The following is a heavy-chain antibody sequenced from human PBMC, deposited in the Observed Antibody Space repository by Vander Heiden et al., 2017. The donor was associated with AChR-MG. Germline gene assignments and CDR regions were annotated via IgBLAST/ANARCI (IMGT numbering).Heavy chain of an antibody. D-gene: IGHD6-19*01. CDR3: ARAPGFTSGWFDY. CDR2: IHPGDSDT. Sequence: EVQLVQSGAEVKKPGASLKISCKGSGSRFATYYIGWVPQMPGKGLEWMGIIHPGDSDTSYSPSFQGQVTISADKSITTAYLQWSSLKASDTAMYYCARAPGFTSGWFDYWGQGTLVTVSS. CDR1: GSRFATYY. V-gene: IGHV5-51*03. J-gene: IGHJ4*02.